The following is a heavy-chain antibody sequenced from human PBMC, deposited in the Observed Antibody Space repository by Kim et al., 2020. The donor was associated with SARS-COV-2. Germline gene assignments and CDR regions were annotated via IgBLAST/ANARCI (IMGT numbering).Heavy chain of an antibody. CDR1: GFTFSSYA. V-gene: IGHV3-23*01. CDR2: ISGSGGST. Sequence: GGSLRLSCAASGFTFSSYAMSWVRKAPGKGLEWVSAISGSGGSTYYADSVKGRFTISRDNSKNTLYLQMNSLRAEDTAVYYCAKDYYGSGRDYYYYGIDVWGQGTTVTVSS. J-gene: IGHJ6*02. CDR3: AKDYYGSGRDYYYYGIDV. D-gene: IGHD3-10*01.